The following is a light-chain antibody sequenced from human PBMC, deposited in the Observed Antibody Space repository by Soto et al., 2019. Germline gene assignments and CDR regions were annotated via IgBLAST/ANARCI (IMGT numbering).Light chain of an antibody. CDR2: EVS. CDR3: TSYAGSNNVV. Sequence: QSALTQPASVSGSPGQSITISCTGTSSDIGGYNYVSWYQQHPGKAPKLIIYEVSKRPSGVPDRFSGSKSGNTASLTVSGLQAEDEADYYCTSYAGSNNVVFAGGTKVTVL. J-gene: IGLJ3*02. V-gene: IGLV2-8*01. CDR1: SSDIGGYNY.